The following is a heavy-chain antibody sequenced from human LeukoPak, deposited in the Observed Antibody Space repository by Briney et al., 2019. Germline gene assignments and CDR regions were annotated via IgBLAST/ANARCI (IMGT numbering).Heavy chain of an antibody. Sequence: PGGSLRLSRAASGFTFSSYWMGWVRQAPGKGLEWVAKINREGSQKNYVDSVTGRLTISRDNAKNSLYLQMNSLRVEDTGVYYCARYNDYDFAHCGQGTLITVSS. CDR2: INREGSQK. J-gene: IGHJ5*02. V-gene: IGHV3-7*01. CDR3: ARYNDYDFAH. D-gene: IGHD5-12*01. CDR1: GFTFSSYW.